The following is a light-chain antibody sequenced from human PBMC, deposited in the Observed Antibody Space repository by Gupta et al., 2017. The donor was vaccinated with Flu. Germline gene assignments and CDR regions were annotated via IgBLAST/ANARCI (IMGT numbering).Light chain of an antibody. CDR3: QSYDTKMSSDVV. J-gene: IGLJ2*01. V-gene: IGLV1-40*01. Sequence: QSVVTQPPSVSGGPGQRVTIPCTGIISDIGTVYDVHWDQQLPGTAPRLLIYGNNNRPSGVSDRFSGSRSGTSASLAITGLQAEDEGDYYCQSYDTKMSSDVVFGGGTRLTVL. CDR2: GNN. CDR1: ISDIGTVYD.